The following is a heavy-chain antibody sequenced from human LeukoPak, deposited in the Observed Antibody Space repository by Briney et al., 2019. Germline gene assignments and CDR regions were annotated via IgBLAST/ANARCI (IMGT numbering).Heavy chain of an antibody. J-gene: IGHJ4*02. CDR2: INPNSGGT. CDR1: GYTFTGYY. CDR3: ARDLPGIGSYQAYYFDY. Sequence: GASVKVSCKASGYTFTGYYMHWVRQAPGQGLEWMGWINPNSGGTNYAQKFQGRVTMTRDTSISTAYMELSRLRSDDTAVYYCARDLPGIGSYQAYYFDYWGQGTLVTVSS. V-gene: IGHV1-2*02. D-gene: IGHD1-26*01.